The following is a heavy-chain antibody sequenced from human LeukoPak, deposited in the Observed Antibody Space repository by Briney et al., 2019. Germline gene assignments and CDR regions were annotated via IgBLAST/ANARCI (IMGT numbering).Heavy chain of an antibody. CDR1: GHTFSGFTGYY. CDR3: ARGGESKEAVVLKGWFDP. J-gene: IGHJ5*02. CDR2: LNPNSGGT. V-gene: IGHV1-2*02. Sequence: ASVKVSCKASGHTFSGFTGYYIHWVRQAPGQGLEWMGWLNPNSGGTNSAQKFQGRVTMTRDTSISTAYMELSRLGSDDTAVYYCARGGESKEAVVLKGWFDPWGQGTLVTVSS. D-gene: IGHD6-19*01.